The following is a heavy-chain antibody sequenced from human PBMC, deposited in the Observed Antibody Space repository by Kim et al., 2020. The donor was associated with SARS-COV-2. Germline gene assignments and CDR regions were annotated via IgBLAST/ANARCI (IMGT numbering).Heavy chain of an antibody. CDR1: GYTFTNYY. CDR2: INPNSGGT. Sequence: ASVKVSCKASGYTFTNYYIHWVRQAPGQGLEWMGWINPNSGGTNYAQNFQGRVTMTRDTSITTAYMELNTLRSDDTAVYYCAKTGRDGNNLHYYYFYGMDVWGQGTTVTVSS. CDR3: AKTGRDGNNLHYYYFYGMDV. D-gene: IGHD2-15*01. J-gene: IGHJ6*02. V-gene: IGHV1-2*02.